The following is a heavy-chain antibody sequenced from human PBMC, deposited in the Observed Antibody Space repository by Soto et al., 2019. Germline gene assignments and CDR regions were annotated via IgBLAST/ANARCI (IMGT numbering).Heavy chain of an antibody. CDR1: GGSFSGYY. V-gene: IGHV4-34*01. D-gene: IGHD2-21*01. J-gene: IGHJ3*02. CDR3: ARYCGGDCYHHDAFDI. Sequence: SETLSLTCAVYGGSFSGYYWSWIRQPPGKGLEWIGEINHSGSTNYNPSLKSRVTISVDTSKNQFSLKLSSVTAADTAVYYCARYCGGDCYHHDAFDIWGQGTMVTVSS. CDR2: INHSGST.